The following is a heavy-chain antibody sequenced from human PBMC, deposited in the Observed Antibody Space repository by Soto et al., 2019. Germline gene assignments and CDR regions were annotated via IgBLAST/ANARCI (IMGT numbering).Heavy chain of an antibody. V-gene: IGHV1-3*01. D-gene: IGHD6-13*01. CDR3: VRRHVSATGIDWFDP. Sequence: ASVKVSCKASGYTFTSYGIHWVRQAPGQRLEWMGWINAANGDTKYSPKFQGRATITRDTPASTAYMELSSLRSEDTAVYYCVRRHVSATGIDWFDPWGQGTLVTVSS. J-gene: IGHJ5*02. CDR2: INAANGDT. CDR1: GYTFTSYG.